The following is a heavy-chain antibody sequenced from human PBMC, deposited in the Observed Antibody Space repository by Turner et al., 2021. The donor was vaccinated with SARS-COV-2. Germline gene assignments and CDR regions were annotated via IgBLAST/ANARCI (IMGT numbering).Heavy chain of an antibody. CDR1: GFTFSSYD. J-gene: IGHJ5*02. CDR3: ARGYYDSSGYRNWFDP. V-gene: IGHV3-13*04. D-gene: IGHD3-22*01. CDR2: IGTAGDT. Sequence: EVQLMQSVGGLVLSGGSLRLSSASYGFTFSSYDMHWVPQATGKGLEWVSAIGTAGDTYYPGSVKGRFTISRENANNSLYLQMNSLRAGDTAVYYCARGYYDSSGYRNWFDPWGQGTLVTVSS.